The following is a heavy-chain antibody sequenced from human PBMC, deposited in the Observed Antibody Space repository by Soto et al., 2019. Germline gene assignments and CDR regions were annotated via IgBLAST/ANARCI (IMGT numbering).Heavy chain of an antibody. CDR2: IHHSGST. J-gene: IGHJ4*02. Sequence: SETLSLTCAVSSGAIDTTNWWSWVRQPPGKGLEWIGEIHHSGSTHYKPSLRSRVTMSVDKSKNQFSLILSSVTAADTAVYYCASRVAGPIYWGQGTLVTVSS. D-gene: IGHD6-19*01. V-gene: IGHV4-4*02. CDR3: ASRVAGPIY. CDR1: SGAIDTTNW.